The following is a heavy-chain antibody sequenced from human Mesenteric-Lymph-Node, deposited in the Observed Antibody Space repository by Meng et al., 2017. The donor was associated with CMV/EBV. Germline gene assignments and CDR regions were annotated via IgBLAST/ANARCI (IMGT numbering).Heavy chain of an antibody. V-gene: IGHV1-69*01. CDR3: ARGEDLSY. CDR2: IIPIFATP. J-gene: IGHJ4*02. CDR1: GYTFTSYA. Sequence: KVACKASGYTFTSYAMHWVRQAPGQRLEWMGSIIPIFATPNYALKFQGRVTFIADESTSTVYMEMSSLRSGDTAVYYCARGEDLSYWGQGTLVTVSS.